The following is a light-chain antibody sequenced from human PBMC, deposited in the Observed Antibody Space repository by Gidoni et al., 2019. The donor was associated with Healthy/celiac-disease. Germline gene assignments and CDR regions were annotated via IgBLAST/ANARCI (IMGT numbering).Light chain of an antibody. J-gene: IGLJ2*01. Sequence: QSALTQPDSASGSPGQPITISCTGTSSDVGSYNLISWYQQHAGKAHKLMIYEISKRPSGVANRFSGSKAGNTSSLTISGLQAEDEADYYCCSDAGSSTVVFGGGTKLTVL. V-gene: IGLV2-23*02. CDR1: SSDVGSYNL. CDR3: CSDAGSSTVV. CDR2: EIS.